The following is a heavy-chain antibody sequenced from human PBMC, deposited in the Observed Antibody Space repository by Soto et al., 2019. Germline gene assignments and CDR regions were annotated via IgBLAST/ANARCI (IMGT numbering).Heavy chain of an antibody. CDR3: FWGQYYFDY. CDR2: ISYDGSDK. Sequence: QVQLVESGGGVVQPGRSLRLSCAASGFPFTSYGMHWVREGPDKGLEWVAIISYDGSDKYYADSVKGRFTISRDDSKNSWHLQMNSLRHGVTALYCCFWGQYYFDYRGQGTLVSVSS. J-gene: IGHJ4*02. CDR1: GFPFTSYG. D-gene: IGHD7-27*01. V-gene: IGHV3-30*03.